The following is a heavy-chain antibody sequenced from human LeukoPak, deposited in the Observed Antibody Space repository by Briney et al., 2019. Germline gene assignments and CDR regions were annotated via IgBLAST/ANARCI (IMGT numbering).Heavy chain of an antibody. V-gene: IGHV3-30*18. CDR3: AKPPPGGSYYRDAFDI. CDR2: ISYDGSNK. D-gene: IGHD1-26*01. Sequence: GGSLRLSCAASGFTFSSYGMHWVRQAPGKGLEWVAVISYDGSNKYYADSVKGRFTISRDNSKNTLYLQMNSLRAEDTAVYYCAKPPPGGSYYRDAFDIWGQGTMVTVSS. J-gene: IGHJ3*02. CDR1: GFTFSSYG.